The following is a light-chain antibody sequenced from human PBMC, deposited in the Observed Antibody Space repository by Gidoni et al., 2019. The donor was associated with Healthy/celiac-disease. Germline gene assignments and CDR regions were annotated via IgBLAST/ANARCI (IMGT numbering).Light chain of an antibody. CDR1: QSVSSY. V-gene: IGKV3-11*01. J-gene: IGKJ3*01. Sequence: DIVLTQSPATLSLSPGERATLSCRASQSVSSYFAWYQQKPGQDPRLLIYDASNRATGIPARFSGSGSGTDITLTISSLEPEDFVVYYCQQRSNWLFTFGPGTKVDIK. CDR3: QQRSNWLFT. CDR2: DAS.